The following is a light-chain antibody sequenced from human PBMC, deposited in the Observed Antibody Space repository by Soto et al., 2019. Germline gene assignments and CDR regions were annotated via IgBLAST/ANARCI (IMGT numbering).Light chain of an antibody. J-gene: IGKJ1*01. CDR3: QQYDSSPWT. Sequence: EIVLTQSPGTLSLSPGERATLSCRAGQSVSSSYLAWYQQTPGQAPRLLVYDTSYRATGVPDRFSGSGSGTDFTLTISRLEPEDSAVYYCQQYDSSPWTFGQGTKVEIK. V-gene: IGKV3-20*01. CDR1: QSVSSSY. CDR2: DTS.